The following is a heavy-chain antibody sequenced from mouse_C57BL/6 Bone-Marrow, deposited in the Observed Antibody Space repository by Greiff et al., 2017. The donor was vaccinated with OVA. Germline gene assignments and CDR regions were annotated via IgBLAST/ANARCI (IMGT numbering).Heavy chain of an antibody. D-gene: IGHD1-1*01. CDR3: AIVYSRAMDY. CDR2: IYPGSGST. V-gene: IGHV1-55*01. Sequence: QVQLKQSGAELVKPGASVKMSCKASGYPFTSYWITWVKQRPGQGLEWIGDIYPGSGSTNYNEKFKSKATLTVDKSSSTAYMQLSSLTSEDSAVYYCAIVYSRAMDYWGQGTSVTVSS. CDR1: GYPFTSYW. J-gene: IGHJ4*01.